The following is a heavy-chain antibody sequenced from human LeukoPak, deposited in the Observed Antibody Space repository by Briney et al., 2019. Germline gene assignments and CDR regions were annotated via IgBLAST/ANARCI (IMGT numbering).Heavy chain of an antibody. CDR3: AKDSFRVKMLIVRGPHYFDY. D-gene: IGHD3-10*01. J-gene: IGHJ4*02. Sequence: GGSLRLSCAASGFTFSSYAMHWVRQAPGKGLEWVAVISYDGSNKYYADSVKGRFTISRDNSKNTLYLQMNSLRAEDTAVYYCAKDSFRVKMLIVRGPHYFDYWGQGTLVTVSS. CDR2: ISYDGSNK. CDR1: GFTFSSYA. V-gene: IGHV3-30*04.